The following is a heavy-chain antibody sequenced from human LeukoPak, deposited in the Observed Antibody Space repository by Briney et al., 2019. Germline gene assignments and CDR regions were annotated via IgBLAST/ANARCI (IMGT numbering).Heavy chain of an antibody. V-gene: IGHV3-48*04. CDR1: GFTFSSYG. J-gene: IGHJ4*02. CDR3: IRAFDC. Sequence: PGGSLRLSCAASGFTFSSYGMNWFRQAPGRGLEWVSYISSSSSTIYYADSVKGRFTISRDNAKNSLYLQMSSLRAEDTAVYYCIRAFDCWGQGALVTVSS. CDR2: ISSSSSTI. D-gene: IGHD3-3*02.